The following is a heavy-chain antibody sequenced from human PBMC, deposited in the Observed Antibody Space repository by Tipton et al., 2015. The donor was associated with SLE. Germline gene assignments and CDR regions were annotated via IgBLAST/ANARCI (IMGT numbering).Heavy chain of an antibody. CDR2: IYASGST. Sequence: GLVKPSETLSLTCTVSDGSISDYYWTWIRQPAGEGLEWIGRIYASGSTYYNPSLKSRVTISVDTSKNQFSLKLSSVTATDTAVYYCARPGWSGYLNWFDPWGQGTLVTVSS. J-gene: IGHJ5*02. CDR3: ARPGWSGYLNWFDP. CDR1: DGSISDYY. D-gene: IGHD3-3*01. V-gene: IGHV4-4*07.